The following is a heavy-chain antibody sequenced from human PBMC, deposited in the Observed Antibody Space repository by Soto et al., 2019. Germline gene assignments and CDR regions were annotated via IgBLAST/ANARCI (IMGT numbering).Heavy chain of an antibody. J-gene: IGHJ6*02. CDR2: ISYDGSNN. Sequence: QVQLVESGGGVVQPGRSLRLSCAASGFIFSSYAMHWVRQAPGRGLEWVAFISYDGSNNYYADSVKGRFTISRDNSKNTLYLQMNSLRAEDTAVYYCARAGRIYYGMDVWGQGTTVTVSS. V-gene: IGHV3-30-3*01. CDR1: GFIFSSYA. CDR3: ARAGRIYYGMDV.